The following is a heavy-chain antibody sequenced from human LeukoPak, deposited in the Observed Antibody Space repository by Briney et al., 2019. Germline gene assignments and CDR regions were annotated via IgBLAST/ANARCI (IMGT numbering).Heavy chain of an antibody. Sequence: GGSLRLSCSASGLTFSVSAIHWVRQASGKGLEWVGRIKTKADNYATAYAASVKGRFTISRDDSTNTAYLQMNSLKTEATAVYYCTHPAYYYNVDVWGKGTTVTVSS. CDR1: GLTFSVSA. CDR3: THPAYYYNVDV. J-gene: IGHJ6*04. D-gene: IGHD6-25*01. V-gene: IGHV3-73*01. CDR2: IKTKADNYAT.